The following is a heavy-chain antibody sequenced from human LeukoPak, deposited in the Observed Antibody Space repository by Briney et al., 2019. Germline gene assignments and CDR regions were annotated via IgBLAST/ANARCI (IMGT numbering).Heavy chain of an antibody. J-gene: IGHJ3*02. CDR2: IYYSGST. D-gene: IGHD6-13*01. V-gene: IGHV4-59*08. Sequence: SETRSLTCTVSGGSISSYYWSWIRQPPGKGLEWIGYIYYSGSTSYNPSLKSRVTISVDTSKKQFSLKLSSVTAADTAVYYCASWYSRSNAFDIWGQGTMVTVSS. CDR3: ASWYSRSNAFDI. CDR1: GGSISSYY.